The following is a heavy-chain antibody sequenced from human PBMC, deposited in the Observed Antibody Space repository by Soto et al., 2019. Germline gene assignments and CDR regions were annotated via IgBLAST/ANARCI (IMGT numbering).Heavy chain of an antibody. CDR3: ARQGMDTARVRNYYYGMDV. Sequence: PGRSLRLSCAASEFTFSSYAMSWVRQSPGKGLEWVSATSGSGGSTYYADSVKGRFTISRDTSKNTLYLQMNSLRAEDTAGYYCARQGMDTARVRNYYYGMDVWGQGTTVTVSS. CDR2: TSGSGGST. D-gene: IGHD5-18*01. V-gene: IGHV3-23*01. J-gene: IGHJ6*02. CDR1: EFTFSSYA.